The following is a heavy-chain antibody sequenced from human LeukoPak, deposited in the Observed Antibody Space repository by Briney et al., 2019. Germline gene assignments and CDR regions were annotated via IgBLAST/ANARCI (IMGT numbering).Heavy chain of an antibody. D-gene: IGHD6-19*01. J-gene: IGHJ4*02. CDR3: ARAQRWLPFTY. Sequence: PSETLSLTCTVSGGSISSGSYYWSWIRQPAGKGLEWIGRIYTSGSTNYNPSLKSRVTISVDTSKNQFSLKLSSVTAADTAVYYCARAQRWLPFTYWGQGTLVTVSS. CDR2: IYTSGST. CDR1: GGSISSGSYY. V-gene: IGHV4-61*02.